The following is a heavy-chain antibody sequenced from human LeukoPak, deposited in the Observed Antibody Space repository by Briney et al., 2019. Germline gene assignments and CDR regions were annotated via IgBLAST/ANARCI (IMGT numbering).Heavy chain of an antibody. J-gene: IGHJ4*02. Sequence: GGSLRLSCTASGFTFGDYAMSWVRQLPGKGLEWVGFIRSKTYGGTTEFAASVKGRFTISRDDSKSIAYLQMNSLKTEDTAVYYCTRGRDGYDYWGQGTLVTVSS. V-gene: IGHV3-49*04. CDR1: GFTFGDYA. CDR2: IRSKTYGGTT. CDR3: TRGRDGYDY. D-gene: IGHD5-24*01.